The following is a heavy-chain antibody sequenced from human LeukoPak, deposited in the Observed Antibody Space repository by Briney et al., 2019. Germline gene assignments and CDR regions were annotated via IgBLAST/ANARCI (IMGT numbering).Heavy chain of an antibody. CDR3: AILLVPGDY. D-gene: IGHD2-21*01. CDR1: GFTFSSYA. CDR2: ISYDGSNK. V-gene: IGHV3-30*01. Sequence: GGSLRLSCAASGFTFSSYAMHWVRQAPGKGLEWVAVISYDGSNKYYADSVKGRFTISRDNSKNTLYLQMNSLRAEDTAVYYCAILLVPGDYWGQGTLVTVSS. J-gene: IGHJ4*02.